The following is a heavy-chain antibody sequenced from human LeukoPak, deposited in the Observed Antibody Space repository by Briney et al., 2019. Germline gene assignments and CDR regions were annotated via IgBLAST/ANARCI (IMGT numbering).Heavy chain of an antibody. Sequence: ASVKVSCKASGYTFTSYDINWVRQATGQGLEWMGWMNPNSGNTGYAQKFQGRVTITRNTSISTAYMELSSLRSEDTAVYYCARGLGSSGYYSFRPFYYDAFDIWGQGTMVTVSS. V-gene: IGHV1-8*03. J-gene: IGHJ3*02. CDR1: GYTFTSYD. CDR3: ARGLGSSGYYSFRPFYYDAFDI. D-gene: IGHD3-22*01. CDR2: MNPNSGNT.